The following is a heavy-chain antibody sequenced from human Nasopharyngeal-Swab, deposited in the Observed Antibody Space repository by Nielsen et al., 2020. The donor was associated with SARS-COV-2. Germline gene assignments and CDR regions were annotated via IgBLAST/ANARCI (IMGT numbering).Heavy chain of an antibody. V-gene: IGHV1-2*02. CDR2: INPNSGGT. CDR1: GYTFTSYG. CDR3: ARRGNYNYYGMDV. J-gene: IGHJ6*02. Sequence: ASVKVSCKASGYTFTSYGISWVRQAPGQGLEWMGWINPNSGGTNYAQKFQGRVTMTRDTSISTAYMELSRLRSDDTAVYYCARRGNYNYYGMDVWGQGTTVTVSS.